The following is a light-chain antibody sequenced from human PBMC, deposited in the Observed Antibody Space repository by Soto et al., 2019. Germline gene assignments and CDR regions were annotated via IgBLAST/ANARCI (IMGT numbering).Light chain of an antibody. CDR3: QSYDSSLSGYV. J-gene: IGLJ1*01. CDR1: SSNIGAGYD. V-gene: IGLV1-40*01. Sequence: QSVLTQPPSVSGAPGQRVTISCTGGSSNIGAGYDVHWYQQLPGIAPKLLIYNNNNRPSGVPDRFSGSKSGTSASLAITGLQAEDEADYYCQSYDSSLSGYVFGTGTKVTVL. CDR2: NNN.